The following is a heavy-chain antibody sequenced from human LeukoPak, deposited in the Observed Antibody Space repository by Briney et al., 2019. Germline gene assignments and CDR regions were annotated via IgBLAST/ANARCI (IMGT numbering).Heavy chain of an antibody. Sequence: GASVKVSCKASGYTFTSYAINWVRQAPGQGLEWMGWMNPNSGNTGYAQKFQGRVTITRNTSISTAYMELSSLRSEDTAVYYCARGMVRGVIGAYYYYGMDVWGQGTTVTVSS. J-gene: IGHJ6*02. CDR3: ARGMVRGVIGAYYYYGMDV. V-gene: IGHV1-8*03. D-gene: IGHD3-10*01. CDR2: MNPNSGNT. CDR1: GYTFTSYA.